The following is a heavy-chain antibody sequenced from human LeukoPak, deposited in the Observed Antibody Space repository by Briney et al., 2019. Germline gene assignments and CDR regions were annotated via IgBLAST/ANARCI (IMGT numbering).Heavy chain of an antibody. J-gene: IGHJ4*02. Sequence: SETLSLTCTVSGGSFSTYYWSWIRQPPGKGLEWIGYIYYSGSTDYNPSLKSRVTMSLDTSKNQFSLNLSSVTAADTAVYYCARAVITFGGVVAKGFDCWGQGTLVTVSA. CDR3: ARAVITFGGVVAKGFDC. D-gene: IGHD3-16*02. V-gene: IGHV4-59*01. CDR1: GGSFSTYY. CDR2: IYYSGST.